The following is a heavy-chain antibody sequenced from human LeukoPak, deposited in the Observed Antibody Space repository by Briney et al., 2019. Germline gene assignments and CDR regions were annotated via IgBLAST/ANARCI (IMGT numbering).Heavy chain of an antibody. D-gene: IGHD2-15*01. Sequence: GGSLRLSCAASGFTFSNYGMHWVRQAPGKGLEWVAFIRYDGSNKYYADSVKGRFTISRDNSKNTLYLQMNSLRAEDTAVYYCAKVPPVVVVAATPRGYWGQGTLVTVSS. CDR1: GFTFSNYG. J-gene: IGHJ4*02. V-gene: IGHV3-30*02. CDR3: AKVPPVVVVAATPRGY. CDR2: IRYDGSNK.